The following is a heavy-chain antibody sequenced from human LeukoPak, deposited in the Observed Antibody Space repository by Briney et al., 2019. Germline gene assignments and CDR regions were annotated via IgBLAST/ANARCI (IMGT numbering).Heavy chain of an antibody. D-gene: IGHD6-6*01. Sequence: SVKVSCKASGYTFTSYGISWVRQAPGQRLEWMGGIIPIFGTANYAQKFQGRVTITADESTSTAYMELSSLRSEDTAVYYCASGQLSRAYYYYYMDVWGKGTTVTVSS. J-gene: IGHJ6*03. V-gene: IGHV1-69*13. CDR2: IIPIFGTA. CDR1: GYTFTSYG. CDR3: ASGQLSRAYYYYYMDV.